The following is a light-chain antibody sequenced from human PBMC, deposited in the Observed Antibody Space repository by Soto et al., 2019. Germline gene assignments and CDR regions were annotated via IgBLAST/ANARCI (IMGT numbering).Light chain of an antibody. CDR3: QQSYSYFRT. J-gene: IGKJ1*01. V-gene: IGKV1-39*01. CDR1: QSISSY. Sequence: DIQMTQSPFSLSASVGDRVTITCRASQSISSYLNWYQQKPGRAPKLLIYAASILQSGVPTRFSGSGSGTDFTLTISSLHPEDFATYYCQQSYSYFRTFGQGTKV. CDR2: AAS.